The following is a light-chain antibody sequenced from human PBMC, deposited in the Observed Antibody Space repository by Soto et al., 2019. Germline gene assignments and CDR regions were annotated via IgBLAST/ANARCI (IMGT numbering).Light chain of an antibody. CDR1: QSVSSSY. Sequence: EIVLTQSPGTLSLSPGERATLSCRASQSVSSSYLAWYQQKPGQAPRLLIYGASSRATGTPDRFSGSGSGXXXALTIXRXEPEDFAVYYCQQYGSSSYTFGQGTKLEIK. CDR3: QQYGSSSYT. J-gene: IGKJ2*01. CDR2: GAS. V-gene: IGKV3-20*01.